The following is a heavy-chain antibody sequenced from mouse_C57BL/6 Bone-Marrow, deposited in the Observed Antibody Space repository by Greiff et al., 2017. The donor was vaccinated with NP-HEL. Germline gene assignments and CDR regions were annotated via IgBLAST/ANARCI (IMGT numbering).Heavy chain of an antibody. D-gene: IGHD4-1*01. CDR2: IYPGDGDT. CDR3: ARSLTGLAWFAD. Sequence: QVQLKESGPELVKPGASVKISCKASGYAFSSSWMNWVKQRPGKGLEWIGRIYPGDGDTNYNGKFKGKATLTADKSSSTAYMQLSSLTSEDSAVYFCARSLTGLAWFADWGQGTLVTVSA. J-gene: IGHJ3*01. V-gene: IGHV1-82*01. CDR1: GYAFSSSW.